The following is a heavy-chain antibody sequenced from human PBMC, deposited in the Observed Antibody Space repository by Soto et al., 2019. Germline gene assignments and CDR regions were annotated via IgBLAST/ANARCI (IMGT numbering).Heavy chain of an antibody. V-gene: IGHV4-59*01. CDR1: GGSISSYF. CDR3: ARGVRSSSGWPYFDY. Sequence: QVQLQESGPGLVKHSETLSLTCTVSGGSISSYFWSWIRQPPGKGLEWIGHIYYIGSTIYNPSLQSRVTVSVDTSKNQFSLKLTSVTAADTAVYHCARGVRSSSGWPYFDYWGRGILVTVSS. D-gene: IGHD6-19*01. CDR2: IYYIGST. J-gene: IGHJ4*02.